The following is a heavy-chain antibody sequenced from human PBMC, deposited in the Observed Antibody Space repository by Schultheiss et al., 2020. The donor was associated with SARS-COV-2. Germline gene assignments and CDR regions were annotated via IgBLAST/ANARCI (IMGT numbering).Heavy chain of an antibody. V-gene: IGHV3-7*01. CDR2: IKQDGSEK. Sequence: GGSLRLSCAASGFTFSDYYMSWIRQAPGKGLEWVANIKQDGSEKYYVDSVKGRFTISRDNSKNTLYLQMNSPRPEDTAVYYCARTPTVACSGGSCSGYYYYYGMDVWGQGTTVTVSS. J-gene: IGHJ6*02. CDR1: GFTFSDYY. D-gene: IGHD2-15*01. CDR3: ARTPTVACSGGSCSGYYYYYGMDV.